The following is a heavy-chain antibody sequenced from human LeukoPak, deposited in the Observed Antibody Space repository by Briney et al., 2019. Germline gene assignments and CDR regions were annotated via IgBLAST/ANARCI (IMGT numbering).Heavy chain of an antibody. CDR1: GFTLSKYW. D-gene: IGHD3-9*01. Sequence: GRSLRLSCTISGFTLSKYWMHWVRQAPGKGLVWVSRIYSTAYYADSVRGRFTISRDVAKNTLYLQMDGLTDDDTAVYFCVRGNSGYGNFDYWGQGTLVTVSS. CDR3: VRGNSGYGNFDY. J-gene: IGHJ4*02. CDR2: IYSTA. V-gene: IGHV3-74*01.